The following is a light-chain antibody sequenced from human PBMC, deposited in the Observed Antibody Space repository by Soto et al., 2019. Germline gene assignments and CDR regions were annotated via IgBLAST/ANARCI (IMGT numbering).Light chain of an antibody. J-gene: IGLJ2*01. CDR2: SSN. Sequence: QSVLTQPPSASGTPGPRVTISCSGSSSNIGSNTVNWYQQLPGTAPKLIIYSSNQRPSGVPDRFSGSKSGTSASLAISGLQSEDEDDYYCAAWDDSLNGVVFGGGTKLTVL. V-gene: IGLV1-44*01. CDR3: AAWDDSLNGVV. CDR1: SSNIGSNT.